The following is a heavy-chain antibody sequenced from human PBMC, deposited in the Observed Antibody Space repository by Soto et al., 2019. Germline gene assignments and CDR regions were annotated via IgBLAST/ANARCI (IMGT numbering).Heavy chain of an antibody. CDR2: ISGDSGNT. J-gene: IGHJ4*01. D-gene: IGHD6-19*01. V-gene: IGHV1-3*01. CDR1: GYMFTKSA. Sequence: ASVKVSCKASGYMFTKSAMHWVRQAPGQRLEWMGWISGDSGNTKYSPMLQDRVTITRDTSASTAYMELSSLRSEDTALYYCARDGVAAGNVNFDYWGQGTLVTVYS. CDR3: ARDGVAAGNVNFDY.